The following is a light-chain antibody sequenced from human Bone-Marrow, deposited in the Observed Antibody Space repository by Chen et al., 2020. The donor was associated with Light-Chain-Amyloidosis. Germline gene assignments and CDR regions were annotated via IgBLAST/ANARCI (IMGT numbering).Light chain of an antibody. V-gene: IGLV2-11*01. CDR2: DVN. CDR3: SSYAGTYTWV. CDR1: SSDVGAYTY. Sequence: QSALTQPRSVSGSLGRSVTISCTGTSSDVGAYTYVSWYQQRPGKAPQLIIYDVNKRPSGVPDRFSGSPSGRAASLTISRLQADDESDYFCSSYAGTYTWVFGGGTKLTVL. J-gene: IGLJ3*02.